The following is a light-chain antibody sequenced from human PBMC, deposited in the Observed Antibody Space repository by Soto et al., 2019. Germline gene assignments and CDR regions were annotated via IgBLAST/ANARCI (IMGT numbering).Light chain of an antibody. CDR2: DNN. CDR3: QSYDNSLSGLYV. V-gene: IGLV1-40*01. J-gene: IGLJ1*01. Sequence: QSVLTQPPSVSGAPGQRVTISCTGSNSNIGAGYDVQWYQQLPGTAPKLLIYDNNDRPSGVPDRFSGSKSGTSASLAITGLQAADEADYYCQSYDNSLSGLYVFGTGTKVTVL. CDR1: NSNIGAGYD.